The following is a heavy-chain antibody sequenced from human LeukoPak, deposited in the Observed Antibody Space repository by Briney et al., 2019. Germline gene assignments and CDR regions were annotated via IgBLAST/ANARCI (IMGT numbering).Heavy chain of an antibody. CDR1: GGSISSGDYC. CDR3: ARGGIQLWSNWFDP. J-gene: IGHJ5*02. D-gene: IGHD5-18*01. Sequence: SETLSLTCTVSGGSISSGDYCWSWIRQPPGKGLEWIGYIYYSGSTYYNPSLKSRVTISVDTSKNQFSLKLSSVTAADTAVYYCARGGIQLWSNWFDPWGQGTLVTVSS. CDR2: IYYSGST. V-gene: IGHV4-30-4*01.